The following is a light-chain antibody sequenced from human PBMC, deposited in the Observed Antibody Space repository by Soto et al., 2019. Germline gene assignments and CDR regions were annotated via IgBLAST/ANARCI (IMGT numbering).Light chain of an antibody. Sequence: DIQLTQSPASLAPSVFGSVTITSRASQNINNYLNWYQQKPGRAPKLLIYDASNLEAGVPSRFRGSGSGTDFTFTISRLQPEDIATYYCQQYENLPTCGKGTQLEIK. CDR1: QNINNY. V-gene: IGKV1-33*01. CDR2: DAS. CDR3: QQYENLPT. J-gene: IGKJ5*01.